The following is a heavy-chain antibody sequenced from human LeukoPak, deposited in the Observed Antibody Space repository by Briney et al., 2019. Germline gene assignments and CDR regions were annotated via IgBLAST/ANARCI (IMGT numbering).Heavy chain of an antibody. CDR1: GGSFSGYY. D-gene: IGHD4-11*01. CDR3: TAGLGKTDDDS. CDR2: VRTTAEGETT. J-gene: IGHJ4*02. Sequence: ETLSLTCAVYGGSFSGYYWSWIRQAPGRGLEWVGRVRTTAEGETTDYAAPVRGRFIISRDDSKSMVYLQMNRLETEDTAIYYCTAGLGKTDDDSWGQGTLVTVPS. V-gene: IGHV3-15*01.